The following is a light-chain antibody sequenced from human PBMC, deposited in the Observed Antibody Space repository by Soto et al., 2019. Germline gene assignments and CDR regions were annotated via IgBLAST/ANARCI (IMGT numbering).Light chain of an antibody. J-gene: IGLJ3*02. V-gene: IGLV2-8*01. CDR3: SSYAGSNFWV. Sequence: QSALTQPPSASGSPGQSVTMSCTGTSSDVGDYNYVSWYQQHPGKAPKLMIYEVSKRPSGVPDRFSGSKSGNTASLTVSGLQAEDEADYYCSSYAGSNFWVFGGGTKLTV. CDR2: EVS. CDR1: SSDVGDYNY.